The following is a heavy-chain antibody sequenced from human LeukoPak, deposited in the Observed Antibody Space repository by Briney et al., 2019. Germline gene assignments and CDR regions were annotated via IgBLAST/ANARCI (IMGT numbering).Heavy chain of an antibody. CDR3: ARGLGARDY. Sequence: SETLSLTCAVYGGSFSGCYWSWIRQPPGKGLEWIGEINHSGSTNYNPSLKSRVTISVDTSKNQFSLKLSSVTAADTAVYYCARGLGARDYWGQGTLVTVSS. V-gene: IGHV4-34*01. J-gene: IGHJ4*02. D-gene: IGHD1-26*01. CDR2: INHSGST. CDR1: GGSFSGCY.